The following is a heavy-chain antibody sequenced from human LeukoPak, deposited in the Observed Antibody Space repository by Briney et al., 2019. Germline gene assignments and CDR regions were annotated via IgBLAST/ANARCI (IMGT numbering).Heavy chain of an antibody. Sequence: ASVKVSCKASGGTFSSYAISWVRQAPGQGLEWMGGIIPIFGTANYAQKFQGRVTITADESTSTAYMELSSLRSEDTAVYYCARVSPTDPDFWSGYYYYMDVWGKGTTVTVSS. CDR2: IIPIFGTA. CDR1: GGTFSSYA. CDR3: ARVSPTDPDFWSGYYYYMDV. V-gene: IGHV1-69*01. J-gene: IGHJ6*03. D-gene: IGHD3-3*01.